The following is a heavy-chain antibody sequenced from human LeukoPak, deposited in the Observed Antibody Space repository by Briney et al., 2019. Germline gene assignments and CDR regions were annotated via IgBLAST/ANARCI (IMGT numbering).Heavy chain of an antibody. D-gene: IGHD1-26*01. V-gene: IGHV1-46*01. Sequence: ASVKVSCKASGYTFTMYYFHWVRQAPGQGLEWMGMINPSDGATAYAQRFQGRVTMTRDTSTTTVYMDLRSLRSEDTAVYFCARERRGGLGGREVYLFASYYTYYYMDVWGRGTTVTVSS. J-gene: IGHJ6*03. CDR3: ARERRGGLGGREVYLFASYYTYYYMDV. CDR2: INPSDGAT. CDR1: GYTFTMYY.